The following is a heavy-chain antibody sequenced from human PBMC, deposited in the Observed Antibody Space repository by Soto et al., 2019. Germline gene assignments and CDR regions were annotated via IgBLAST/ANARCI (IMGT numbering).Heavy chain of an antibody. CDR3: ARWGGFFCISTSCPYYYYYGMDV. CDR2: MNPNSGNT. D-gene: IGHD2-2*01. V-gene: IGHV1-8*01. J-gene: IGHJ6*02. Sequence: ASVKVSCKASGYTFTSYDINWVRQATGQGLEWMGWMNPNSGNTGYAQKFQGRVTMTRNTSISTAYMELSSLRSEDTAVYYCARWGGFFCISTSCPYYYYYGMDVWGQGTTVTVSS. CDR1: GYTFTSYD.